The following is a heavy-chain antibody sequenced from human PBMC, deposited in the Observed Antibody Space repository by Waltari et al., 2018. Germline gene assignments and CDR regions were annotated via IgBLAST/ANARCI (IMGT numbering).Heavy chain of an antibody. J-gene: IGHJ3*02. D-gene: IGHD3-16*01. CDR2: IIPIFDTP. CDR3: ARDVSLVVTDDDPDI. V-gene: IGHV1-69*12. CDR1: GDTFSTYD. Sequence: QVQLVQSGAEVKKPGSSVKVPCTASGDTFSTYDIPWVRQAPGQGLEWMGGIIPIFDTPSYPQKFQGRVTITADASTKTAYMELSSLRSEDTAVYYCARDVSLVVTDDDPDIWGQGTMVTVSS.